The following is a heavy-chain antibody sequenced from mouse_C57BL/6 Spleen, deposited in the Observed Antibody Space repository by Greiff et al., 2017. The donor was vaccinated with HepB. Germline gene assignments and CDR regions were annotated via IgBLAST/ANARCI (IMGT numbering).Heavy chain of an antibody. CDR1: GFTFSSYA. V-gene: IGHV5-9-1*02. D-gene: IGHD2-12*01. J-gene: IGHJ3*01. Sequence: EVQLVESGEGLVKPGGSLKLSCAASGFTFSSYAISWVRQTPEKRLEWVAYISSGVDYIYYADTVKGRFTISRDNARNTLYLQMSSLKSEDTAMYYCTRDRDYIFAYWGQGTLVTVSA. CDR2: ISSGVDYI. CDR3: TRDRDYIFAY.